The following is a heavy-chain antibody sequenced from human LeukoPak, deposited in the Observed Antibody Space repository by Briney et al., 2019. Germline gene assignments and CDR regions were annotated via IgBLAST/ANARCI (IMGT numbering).Heavy chain of an antibody. CDR3: AKDIGVAGPWGMDV. D-gene: IGHD6-19*01. CDR1: GFTFDDYA. V-gene: IGHV3-43D*03. J-gene: IGHJ6*02. CDR2: ISWDGGST. Sequence: GGSLRLSCAASGFTFDDYAMHWVRQAPGKGLEWVSLISWDGGSTYYADSVKGRFTISRDNSKNSLYLQMNSLRAEDTALYYCAKDIGVAGPWGMDVWGQGTTVTVSS.